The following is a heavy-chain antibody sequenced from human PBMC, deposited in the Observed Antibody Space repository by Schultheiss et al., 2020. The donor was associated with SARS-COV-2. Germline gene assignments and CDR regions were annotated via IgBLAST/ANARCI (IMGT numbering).Heavy chain of an antibody. CDR1: GYTFTSYG. D-gene: IGHD6-6*01. CDR2: INPNSGGT. J-gene: IGHJ5*02. V-gene: IGHV1-2*02. Sequence: ASVKVSCKASGYTFTSYGISWVRQAPGQGLEWMGWINPNSGGTNYAQKFQGRVTMTRDTSISTAYMELSSLRSDDTAVYYCARQLVRTGWFDPWGQGTLVTVSS. CDR3: ARQLVRTGWFDP.